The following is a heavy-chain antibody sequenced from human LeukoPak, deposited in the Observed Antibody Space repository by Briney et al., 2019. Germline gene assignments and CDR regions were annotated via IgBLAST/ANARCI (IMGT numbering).Heavy chain of an antibody. D-gene: IGHD6-19*01. CDR2: ISARGDSI. J-gene: IGHJ4*02. CDR3: AKDWVTVAVPFDC. Sequence: GSTIGSESISVVRQSLKKELEWVSVISARGDSIYHAESVKGRFAISRDNSKNTLFLQMNSLRAQDTAVYYCAKDWVTVAVPFDCWGQGTLVTVSS. CDR1: GSTIGSES. V-gene: IGHV3-23*01.